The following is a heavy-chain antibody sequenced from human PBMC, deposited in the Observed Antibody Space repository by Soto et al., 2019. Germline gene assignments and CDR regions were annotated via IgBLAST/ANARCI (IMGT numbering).Heavy chain of an antibody. D-gene: IGHD4-17*01. CDR3: ARGDYLPYYYGMDV. V-gene: IGHV3-48*02. Sequence: GGSLRLSCAASGFTFSSYSMNWVRQAPGKGLEWVSYISSSSSTIYYADSVKGRFTISRDNAKNSLYLQMNSLRDDDTAVYYCARGDYLPYYYGMDVWGQGTTVTVSS. J-gene: IGHJ6*02. CDR1: GFTFSSYS. CDR2: ISSSSSTI.